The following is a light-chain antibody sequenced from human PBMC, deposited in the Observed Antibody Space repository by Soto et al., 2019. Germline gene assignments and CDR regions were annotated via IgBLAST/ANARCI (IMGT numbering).Light chain of an antibody. CDR3: SSYGGNNIFVI. CDR2: EVT. CDR1: SSDVGTYDY. Sequence: QSALTQPPSASGSPGQSVTISCTGTSSDVGTYDYVSWYQQHPGKAPKLMIYEVTKRPSGVPDRFSGSKSGNTASLTVSGLQSEDGADYYCSSYGGNNIFVIFGGGTKLTAL. J-gene: IGLJ2*01. V-gene: IGLV2-8*01.